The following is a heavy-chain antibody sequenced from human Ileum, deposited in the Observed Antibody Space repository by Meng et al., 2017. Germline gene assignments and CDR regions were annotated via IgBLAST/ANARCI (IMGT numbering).Heavy chain of an antibody. CDR2: TYYTSKWNN. CDR1: GDNVPRSNTA. V-gene: IGHV6-1*01. J-gene: IGHJ5*02. D-gene: IGHD3-3*01. Sequence: QLHQYGPGLVTPSQTLSPTCATSGDNVPRSNTAWNWIRQSPSRGLEWLGRTYYTSKWNNDYAVSVRSRLPINADTSQSPSSLHLNSVAPEDTAVYYCARGFWKSGFDSWGQGTLVTVSS. CDR3: ARGFWKSGFDS.